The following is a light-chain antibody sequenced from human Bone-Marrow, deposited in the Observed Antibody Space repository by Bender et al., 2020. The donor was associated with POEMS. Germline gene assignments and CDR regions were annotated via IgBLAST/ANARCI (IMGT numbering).Light chain of an antibody. CDR3: CSYAGAYIHYV. J-gene: IGLJ1*01. V-gene: IGLV2-23*01. CDR2: EGN. CDR1: TSDVGSYRF. Sequence: QSAPTQPASVSGSPGQSITISCTGTTSDVGSYRFVSWYQQHPGKVPKLIIYEGNKRPSGISNRFSGSKSGNTASLTISGLQAEDEADYYCCSYAGAYIHYVFGSGTTVTVL.